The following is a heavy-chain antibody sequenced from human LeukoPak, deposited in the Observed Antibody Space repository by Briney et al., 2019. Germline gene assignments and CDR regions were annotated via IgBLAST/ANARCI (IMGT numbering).Heavy chain of an antibody. Sequence: SETLSLTCTVPGGSISSLYLSWLRQPPGKGLEWIAYIYDTGSSNYKPSLRSRVTISVDTSKNQLSLKLTSVTAADSAGYYCARGNDAFHIWRQGTMVTVSS. J-gene: IGHJ3*02. CDR2: IYDTGSS. CDR3: ARGNDAFHI. CDR1: GGSISSLY. D-gene: IGHD3-10*01. V-gene: IGHV4-59*11.